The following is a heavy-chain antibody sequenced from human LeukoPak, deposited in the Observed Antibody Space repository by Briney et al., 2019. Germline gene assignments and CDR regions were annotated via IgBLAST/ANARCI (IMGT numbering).Heavy chain of an antibody. CDR2: IIPILGIA. CDR3: ARGGTIVANRDAFDI. J-gene: IGHJ3*02. D-gene: IGHD5-12*01. V-gene: IGHV1-69*04. CDR1: GGTFSSYA. Sequence: GASVKVSCKASGGTFSSYAISWVRQAPGQGLEWMGRIIPILGIANYAQKFQGRVTITADKSTSTAYMELRSLRSDDTAVYYCARGGTIVANRDAFDIWGQGTMVTVSS.